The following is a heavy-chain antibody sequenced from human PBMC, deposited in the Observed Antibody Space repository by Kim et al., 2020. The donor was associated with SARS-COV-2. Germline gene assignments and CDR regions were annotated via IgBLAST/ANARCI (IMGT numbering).Heavy chain of an antibody. CDR1: GDSVSSSSAA. Sequence: SQTLSLTCAISGDSVSSSSAAWNWFRQSPSRGLEWLGRTYYRSKWNYNYDVSVKSRITVNPDSSKNQFALLLNSVTPEDTAVYYCVRDGGTSKGFFDFWGRGTLVTVSS. D-gene: IGHD1-1*01. CDR2: TYYRSKWNY. J-gene: IGHJ4*02. CDR3: VRDGGTSKGFFDF. V-gene: IGHV6-1*01.